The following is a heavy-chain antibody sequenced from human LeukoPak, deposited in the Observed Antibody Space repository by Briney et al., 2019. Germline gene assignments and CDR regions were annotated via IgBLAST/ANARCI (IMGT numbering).Heavy chain of an antibody. CDR1: GGSISSSSYY. CDR3: ARPSYSGSYYYFDY. D-gene: IGHD1-26*01. Sequence: PSETLSLTCTVSGGSISSSSYYWGWIRQPPGKGLEWIGGIYYSGSTYYNPSLKSRVTISVDTSKNQFSLNLSSVTAADTAVYYCARPSYSGSYYYFDYWGQGTLVTVSS. CDR2: IYYSGST. J-gene: IGHJ4*02. V-gene: IGHV4-39*01.